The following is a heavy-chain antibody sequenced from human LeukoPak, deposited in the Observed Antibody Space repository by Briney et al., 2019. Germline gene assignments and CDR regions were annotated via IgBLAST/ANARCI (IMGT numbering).Heavy chain of an antibody. D-gene: IGHD4-17*01. V-gene: IGHV3-7*01. J-gene: IGHJ2*01. CDR3: ARDRHGDTGDWSFDL. CDR1: GFTFSSDW. Sequence: HPGGSLRLSCAASGFTFSSDWMSWVRQAPGEGLEGGANINQDGGEKYYVDSVKGRVNISGDNGRSSLFLQMNSLRVEDTAVYYCARDRHGDTGDWSFDLWGRGTLVTVSS. CDR2: INQDGGEK.